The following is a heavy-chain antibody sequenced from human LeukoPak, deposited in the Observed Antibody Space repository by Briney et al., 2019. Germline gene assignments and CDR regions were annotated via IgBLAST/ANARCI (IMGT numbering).Heavy chain of an antibody. J-gene: IGHJ4*02. V-gene: IGHV3-23*01. CDR1: GFTFSSYA. D-gene: IGHD3-22*01. Sequence: GGSLRLSCAASGFTFSSYAMNWVRQAPGKGLEWVSTITGSGSNTYYADSVKGQFTVSRDNSKNTLYLQMNSLSAEDTATYYCAKALPRSEGYTHGYFDYWGQGTLVTVSS. CDR2: ITGSGSNT. CDR3: AKALPRSEGYTHGYFDY.